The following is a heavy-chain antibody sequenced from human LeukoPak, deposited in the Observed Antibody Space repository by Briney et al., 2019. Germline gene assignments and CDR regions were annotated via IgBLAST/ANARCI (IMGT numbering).Heavy chain of an antibody. V-gene: IGHV4-39*01. CDR1: GGSISSSSYY. D-gene: IGHD4-23*01. CDR3: ARVSTLVHYYYYGMDV. Sequence: SETLSLTCTVPGGSISSSSYYWGWIRQPPGKGLEWIGSIYYSGSTYYNPSLKSRVTISVDTFKNQFSLKLSSVTAADTAVYYCARVSTLVHYYYYGMDVWGQGTTVTVSS. J-gene: IGHJ6*02. CDR2: IYYSGST.